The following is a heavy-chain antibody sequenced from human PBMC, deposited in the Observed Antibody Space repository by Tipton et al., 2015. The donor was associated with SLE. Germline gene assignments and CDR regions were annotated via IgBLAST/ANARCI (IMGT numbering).Heavy chain of an antibody. CDR1: GGSINSRY. Sequence: LRLSCAVSGGSINSRYWSWIRPPPGKGLEWIGYINYSGTTNFNPSLKSRVTISVDTSNNQFSLKLSSVTAADTAVYYCARVLRVAQGVISSFDYWGQGTLVTVSS. V-gene: IGHV4-59*11. D-gene: IGHD3-10*01. J-gene: IGHJ4*02. CDR2: INYSGTT. CDR3: ARVLRVAQGVISSFDY.